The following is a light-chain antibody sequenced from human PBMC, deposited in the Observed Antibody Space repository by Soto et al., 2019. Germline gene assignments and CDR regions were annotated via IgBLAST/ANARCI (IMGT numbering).Light chain of an antibody. CDR2: EVY. CDR3: GSFTTTSTYV. CDR1: SSDIGAYNY. V-gene: IGLV2-14*01. J-gene: IGLJ1*01. Sequence: QSALTQPASVSGSPGQSITISCTGTSSDIGAYNYVSWHQQHPGKAPKLVIYEVYYRPSGVSDRFSGSKSGNTASLTISGLQAEDETDYYCGSFTTTSTYVFGTGTKLTVL.